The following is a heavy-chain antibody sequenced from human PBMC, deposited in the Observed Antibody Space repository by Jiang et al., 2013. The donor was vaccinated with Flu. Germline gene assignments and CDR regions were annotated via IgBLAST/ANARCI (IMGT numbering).Heavy chain of an antibody. V-gene: IGHV3-30*03. CDR1: GFTFSSYG. CDR2: ISYDGSNK. Sequence: VQLVESGGGVVQPGRSLRLSCAASGFTFSSYGMHWVRQAPGKGLEWVAVISYDGSNKYYADSVKGRFTISRDNSKNTLYLQMNSLRAEDTAVYYCASFSGWNPGGYYYYYGMDVWGQGTTVTVSS. CDR3: ASFSGWNPGGYYYYYGMDV. J-gene: IGHJ6*02. D-gene: IGHD1-1*01.